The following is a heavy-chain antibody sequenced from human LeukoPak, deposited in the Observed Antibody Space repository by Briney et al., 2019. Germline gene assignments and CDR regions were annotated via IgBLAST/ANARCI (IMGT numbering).Heavy chain of an antibody. CDR2: MNPNSGNT. Sequence: ASVTVSCKASGYTFTSYDINWVRQATGQGLEWMGWMNPNSGNTGYAQKFQGRVTMTRNTSISTAYMELSSLRSEDTAVYYCARGRTVTTIWYYYYGMDVWGQGTTVTVSS. J-gene: IGHJ6*02. CDR1: GYTFTSYD. D-gene: IGHD4-17*01. CDR3: ARGRTVTTIWYYYYGMDV. V-gene: IGHV1-8*01.